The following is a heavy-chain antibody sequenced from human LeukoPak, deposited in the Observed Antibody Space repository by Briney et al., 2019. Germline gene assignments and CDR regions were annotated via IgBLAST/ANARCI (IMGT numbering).Heavy chain of an antibody. J-gene: IGHJ4*02. CDR2: IYYSRST. CDR3: ARGGGYYDSTGPFDY. Sequence: SETLSLTCTVSGGSMSSYYWSWIRQPPGKGLEWIGYIYYSRSTNYNPSLKSRVTISVDTSKNQFSLKLSSVTAADTAVYYCARGGGYYDSTGPFDYWGQGTLVTVSS. V-gene: IGHV4-59*01. CDR1: GGSMSSYY. D-gene: IGHD3-22*01.